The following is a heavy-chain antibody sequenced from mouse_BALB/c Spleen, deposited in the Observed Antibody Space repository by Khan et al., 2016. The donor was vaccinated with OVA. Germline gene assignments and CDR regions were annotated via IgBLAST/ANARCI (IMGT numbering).Heavy chain of an antibody. V-gene: IGHV2-2*02. CDR3: ARRGYDYGRGALFAY. CDR1: GFSLTDYS. Sequence: QVQLKQSGPGLVQPSQSLSITCTVSGFSLTDYSVHWVRQSPGKGLEWQGVIWSAGSTDYNAAFISRLTISKDNSRSQVFFKMNSLQPNDTAIYYCARRGYDYGRGALFAYWGQGTLVTVSA. CDR2: IWSAGST. D-gene: IGHD2-4*01. J-gene: IGHJ3*01.